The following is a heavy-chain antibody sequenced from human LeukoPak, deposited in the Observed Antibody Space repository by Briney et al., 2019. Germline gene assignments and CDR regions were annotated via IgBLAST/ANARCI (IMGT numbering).Heavy chain of an antibody. CDR3: ARDFIGGSSSGWYLTPFDY. CDR2: IYTSGST. V-gene: IGHV4-4*07. J-gene: IGHJ4*02. CDR1: GGSISSYY. D-gene: IGHD6-19*01. Sequence: PSETLSLTCTVSGGSISSYYWSWIRQPAGKGLEWIGRIYTSGSTNYNPSLKSRVTMSVDTSKNQFSQKLSSVTAADTAVYYCARDFIGGSSSGWYLTPFDYWGQGTLVTVSS.